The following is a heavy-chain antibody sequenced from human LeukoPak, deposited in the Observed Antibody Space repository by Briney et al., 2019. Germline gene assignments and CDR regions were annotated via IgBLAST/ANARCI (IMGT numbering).Heavy chain of an antibody. V-gene: IGHV3-21*01. Sequence: GGSLRLSCAASGSTFSSYSMNWVRQAPGKGLEWVSSISSSSSYIYYADSVKGRFTISRDNAKNSLYLQMNSLRAEDTAVYYCARDRSYCSGGICYYPYYFDYWGQGTLVTVSS. J-gene: IGHJ4*02. D-gene: IGHD2-15*01. CDR3: ARDRSYCSGGICYYPYYFDY. CDR2: ISSSSSYI. CDR1: GSTFSSYS.